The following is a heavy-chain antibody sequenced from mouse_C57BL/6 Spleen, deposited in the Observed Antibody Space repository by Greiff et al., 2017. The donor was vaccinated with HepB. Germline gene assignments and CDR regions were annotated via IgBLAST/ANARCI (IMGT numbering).Heavy chain of an antibody. Sequence: VQLVESGPGLVAPSQSLSITCTVSGFSLTSYGVHWVRQPPGKGLEWLVVIWSDGSTTYNSALKSRLSISKDNSKSQVFLKMNSLQTDDTAMYYCARHKGYSNYEAWFAYWGQGTLVTVSA. CDR3: ARHKGYSNYEAWFAY. CDR2: IWSDGST. J-gene: IGHJ3*01. D-gene: IGHD2-5*01. CDR1: GFSLTSYG. V-gene: IGHV2-6-1*01.